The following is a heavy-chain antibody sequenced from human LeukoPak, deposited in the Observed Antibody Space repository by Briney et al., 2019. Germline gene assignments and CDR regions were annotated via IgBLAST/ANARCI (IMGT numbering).Heavy chain of an antibody. CDR3: AKVWELLTLLFDY. V-gene: IGHV3-23*01. CDR1: GFTFSSYA. Sequence: GGSLRLSFAASGFTFSSYAMSWVRQAPGKGLEWVSTISGSAGSTYYADSVKGRFTISRDNSKNTLYLQMNSLRAEDTAVYYCAKVWELLTLLFDYWGQGTLVTVSS. J-gene: IGHJ4*02. CDR2: ISGSAGST. D-gene: IGHD1-26*01.